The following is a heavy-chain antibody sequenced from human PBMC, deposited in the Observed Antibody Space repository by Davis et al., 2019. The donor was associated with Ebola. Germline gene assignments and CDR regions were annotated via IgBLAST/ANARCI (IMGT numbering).Heavy chain of an antibody. J-gene: IGHJ4*02. D-gene: IGHD6-13*01. CDR3: AFGAAAGMGHGIDY. CDR1: GYTFTSYD. CDR2: MNPNSGNT. Sequence: ASVKVSCKASGYTFTSYDINWVRQATGQGLEWMGWMNPNSGNTGYAQKFQGRVTMTRNTSISTAYMELSSLRSEDTAVYYCAFGAAAGMGHGIDYWGQGTLVTVSS. V-gene: IGHV1-8*01.